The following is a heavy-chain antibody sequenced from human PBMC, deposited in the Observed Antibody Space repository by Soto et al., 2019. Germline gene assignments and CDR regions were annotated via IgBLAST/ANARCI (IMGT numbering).Heavy chain of an antibody. V-gene: IGHV3-15*07. CDR2: IKSKTDGGTT. CDR3: TKDLVDAAMVFWPSDY. Sequence: PVGSLRLSCAVSGFTFSNAWMNCVRQAPGKGLEWVGRIKSKTDGGTTDYAAPVKGRFTISRDDSKNTLYLQMNSLKTEDTAVYYCTKDLVDAAMVFWPSDYWGQGTLVTVSS. D-gene: IGHD5-18*01. J-gene: IGHJ4*02. CDR1: GFTFSNAW.